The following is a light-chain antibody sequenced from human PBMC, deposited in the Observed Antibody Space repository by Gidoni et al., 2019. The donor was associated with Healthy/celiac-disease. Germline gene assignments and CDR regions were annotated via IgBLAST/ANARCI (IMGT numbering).Light chain of an antibody. Sequence: DIVMTQYPDSLAVSLGERATINCKSSQSVLYSSNNKNYLAWYQQKPGQPPKLLISWASTRESGFPDRFSGSGSGTDFTLTISSLQAEDVAVYYCQQYYSTPLTFGQGTKVEIK. J-gene: IGKJ1*01. V-gene: IGKV4-1*01. CDR1: QSVLYSSNNKNY. CDR2: WAS. CDR3: QQYYSTPLT.